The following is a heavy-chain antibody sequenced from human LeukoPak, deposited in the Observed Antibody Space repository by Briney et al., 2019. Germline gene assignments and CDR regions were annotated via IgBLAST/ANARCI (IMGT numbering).Heavy chain of an antibody. CDR3: ASGLELDY. Sequence: GGSLRLSCAASGFTFSSYWMRWVRQPPGKGLEWVANIKQDGSEKNYVDSVKGRFTISRDNAKNSLYLQMNSLRAEDTAVYYCASGLELDYWGQGTLVTVSS. CDR2: IKQDGSEK. V-gene: IGHV3-7*03. J-gene: IGHJ4*02. CDR1: GFTFSSYW.